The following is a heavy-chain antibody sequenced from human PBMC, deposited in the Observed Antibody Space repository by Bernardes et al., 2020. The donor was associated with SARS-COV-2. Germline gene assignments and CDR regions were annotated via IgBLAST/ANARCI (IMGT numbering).Heavy chain of an antibody. CDR1: GFTFDDYA. CDR2: ISWNSGSI. CDR3: AKEPGRGSGSYGDY. Sequence: GGSLRLSCAASGFTFDDYAMHWVRQAPGKGLEWVSGISWNSGSIGYADSVKGRFTISRDNAKNSLYLQMNSLRAEDTALYYCAKEPGRGSGSYGDYWGQGTLVTVSS. J-gene: IGHJ4*02. V-gene: IGHV3-9*01. D-gene: IGHD3-10*01.